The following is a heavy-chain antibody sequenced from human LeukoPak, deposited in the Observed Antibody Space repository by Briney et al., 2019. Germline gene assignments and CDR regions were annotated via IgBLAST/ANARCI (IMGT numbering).Heavy chain of an antibody. D-gene: IGHD6-19*01. J-gene: IGHJ4*02. V-gene: IGHV4-4*07. Sequence: SETLSLTCTVSGGSISSYYWSSIRQPAGKGLEWIGRIYTSGSTNYNPSLKSRVTMSVDTSKNQFSLKLSSVTAADTAVYYCTRDPAGYSSGWSSDYWGQGTLVTVSS. CDR2: IYTSGST. CDR3: TRDPAGYSSGWSSDY. CDR1: GGSISSYY.